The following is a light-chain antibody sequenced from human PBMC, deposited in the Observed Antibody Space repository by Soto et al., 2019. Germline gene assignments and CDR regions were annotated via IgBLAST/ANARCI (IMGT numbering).Light chain of an antibody. Sequence: QSALTQPPSVSGSPGQSVAISCSGTSSDVGSYNRVSWYQQPPGTAPKLMIYEVSNRPSGVPDRFSGSKSGNTASLTISGLQAEDEADYYCNSYTTGNTYVFGTGTKVT. J-gene: IGLJ1*01. CDR1: SSDVGSYNR. CDR3: NSYTTGNTYV. V-gene: IGLV2-18*02. CDR2: EVS.